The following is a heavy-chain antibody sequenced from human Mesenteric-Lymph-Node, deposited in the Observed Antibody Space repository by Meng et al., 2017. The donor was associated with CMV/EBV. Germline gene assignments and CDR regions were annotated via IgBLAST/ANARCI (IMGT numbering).Heavy chain of an antibody. D-gene: IGHD2-15*01. J-gene: IGHJ6*02. V-gene: IGHV4-59*02. CDR2: VYYSGST. Sequence: SETLSLTCTVSGGSVTTNHYWSWIRQTPGKGLEWIGYVYYSGSTNYNTSLKSRVTISVDMSKNEFSLKLTFVTAADTAVYYCARDGYCSGGSCYRYYGMDVWGLGTTVTVSS. CDR1: GGSVTTNHY. CDR3: ARDGYCSGGSCYRYYGMDV.